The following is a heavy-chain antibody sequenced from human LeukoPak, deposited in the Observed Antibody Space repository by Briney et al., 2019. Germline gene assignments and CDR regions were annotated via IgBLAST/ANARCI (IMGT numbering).Heavy chain of an antibody. J-gene: IGHJ4*02. D-gene: IGHD6-19*01. CDR3: VKSGIAVSGTDY. V-gene: IGHV3-64D*09. Sequence: KPGGSLRLSCAASGFTFSSYAMHWVRQAPGKGLEYVSAITSKGGSTYYADSVKGRFTISRDNSKNTLYLQMSSLRAEDTAVYYCVKSGIAVSGTDYWGQGTLVTVSS. CDR1: GFTFSSYA. CDR2: ITSKGGST.